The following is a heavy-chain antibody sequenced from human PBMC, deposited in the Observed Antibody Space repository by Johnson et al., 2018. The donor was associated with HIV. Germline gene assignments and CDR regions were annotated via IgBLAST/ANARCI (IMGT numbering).Heavy chain of an antibody. V-gene: IGHV3-30*03. CDR2: ISYDANNK. J-gene: IGHJ3*02. CDR3: GRSHTWNFLDAYDI. CDR1: GFTFSNYG. D-gene: IGHD1-7*01. Sequence: QVQLLESGGGLVQPGGSLRLSCAVSGFTFSNYGMHWVRHAPGKGLEWVAVISYDANNKFYADSVTGRFTISRDNSKNTLFLQMNSLRTEDTAVFSCGRSHTWNFLDAYDIWGQGTMVTVSS.